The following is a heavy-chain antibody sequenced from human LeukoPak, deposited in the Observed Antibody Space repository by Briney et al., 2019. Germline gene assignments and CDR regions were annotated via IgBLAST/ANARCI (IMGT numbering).Heavy chain of an antibody. D-gene: IGHD4-17*01. Sequence: GGSLRLSCAASGLTFSSYAMSWVRQAPGKGLEWVSYISSSCSTIYYADSVKGRFTISRDNAKNSLYLQMNSLRAEDTAVYYCARDQYGDYEDYWGQGTLVTVSS. J-gene: IGHJ4*02. V-gene: IGHV3-48*04. CDR1: GLTFSSYA. CDR3: ARDQYGDYEDY. CDR2: ISSSCSTI.